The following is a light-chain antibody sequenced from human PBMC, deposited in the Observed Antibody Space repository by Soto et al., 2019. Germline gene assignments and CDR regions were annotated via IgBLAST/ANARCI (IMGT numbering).Light chain of an antibody. CDR3: QQKYRLPRT. CDR1: QDINVY. Sequence: DIQMTQSPSSVSASVGDTVTITCRASQDINVYLNWYQQKPGEVPKLLIYSASSLHSGVPSRFTGSGSETDFTLTISSLQPEDFATYFCQQKYRLPRTFGQGTKVDIK. V-gene: IGKV1-39*01. J-gene: IGKJ1*01. CDR2: SAS.